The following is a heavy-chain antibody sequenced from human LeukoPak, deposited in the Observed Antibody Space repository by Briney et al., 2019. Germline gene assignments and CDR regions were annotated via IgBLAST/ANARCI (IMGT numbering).Heavy chain of an antibody. D-gene: IGHD1-26*01. CDR1: GGTFSSYA. CDR2: IIPIFGTA. Sequence: GASVKVSCKASGGTFSSYAISWVRQAPGQGLEWMGGIIPIFGTANYAQKFQGRVTITADESTSTAYMELSSLRSEDTAVYYCARAELTYSRSYDAFDIWGQGTMVTVSS. V-gene: IGHV1-69*13. CDR3: ARAELTYSRSYDAFDI. J-gene: IGHJ3*02.